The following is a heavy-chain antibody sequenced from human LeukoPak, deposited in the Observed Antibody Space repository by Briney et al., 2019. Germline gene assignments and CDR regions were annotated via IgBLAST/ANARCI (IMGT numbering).Heavy chain of an antibody. V-gene: IGHV4-59*01. Sequence: SETLSLTCTVSGGSISSYYWSWIRQPPGKGLEWIGYIYYSGSTNYNPSLKSRVTISVDTSKNQFSLKLRSVTAADTAVYYCASELVGATSFGYWGQGTLVTVSS. D-gene: IGHD1-26*01. J-gene: IGHJ4*02. CDR3: ASELVGATSFGY. CDR1: GGSISSYY. CDR2: IYYSGST.